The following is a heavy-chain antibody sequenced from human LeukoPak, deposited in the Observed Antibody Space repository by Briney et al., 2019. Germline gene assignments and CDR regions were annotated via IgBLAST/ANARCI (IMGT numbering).Heavy chain of an antibody. CDR1: GGTFSSYA. V-gene: IGHV1-69*13. Sequence: ASVKVSCKASGGTFSSYAISWVRQAPGQGLEWMGGIIPIFGTANYAQKFQGRVTITADESTSAAYMELSSLRSEDTAVYYCARDKDGPYGSGSYRSGYYYYYYGMDVWGQGTTVTVSS. CDR2: IIPIFGTA. J-gene: IGHJ6*02. D-gene: IGHD3-10*01. CDR3: ARDKDGPYGSGSYRSGYYYYYYGMDV.